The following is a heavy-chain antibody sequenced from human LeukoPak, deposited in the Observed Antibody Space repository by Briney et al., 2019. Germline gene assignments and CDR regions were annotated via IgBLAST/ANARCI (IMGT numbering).Heavy chain of an antibody. CDR3: ARGGKAKGDIVVVPAAFDY. V-gene: IGHV3-21*01. CDR1: GFTFSSYS. D-gene: IGHD2-2*01. J-gene: IGHJ4*02. CDR2: ISNSSSYI. Sequence: GGSLRLSCAASGFTFSSYSMNWVRQAPGKGLEWVSSISNSSSYIYYAGSVKGRFTISRDNAKNSLYLQMNSLRAEDTAVYYCARGGKAKGDIVVVPAAFDYWGQGTLVTVSS.